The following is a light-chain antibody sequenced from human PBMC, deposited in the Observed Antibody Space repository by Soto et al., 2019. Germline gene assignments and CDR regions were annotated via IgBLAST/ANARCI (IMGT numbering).Light chain of an antibody. V-gene: IGKV3-15*01. J-gene: IGKJ4*01. Sequence: IVMTQSPATLSVSPEERATLSCRASRNINRKLAWYQQKPGQAPRLLISGASTRATGIPARFSGSGSGTEFTLTISSLQSEDFAVYYCQQYYDYLPLIFAGGTKVDIK. CDR1: RNINRK. CDR3: QQYYDYLPLI. CDR2: GAS.